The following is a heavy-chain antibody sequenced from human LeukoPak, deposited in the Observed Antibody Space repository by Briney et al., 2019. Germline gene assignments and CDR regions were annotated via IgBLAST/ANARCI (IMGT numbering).Heavy chain of an antibody. CDR2: ISYDGSNK. CDR3: ARVMGYDSATRFDY. V-gene: IGHV3-30*04. CDR1: GFTFSSYA. J-gene: IGHJ4*02. D-gene: IGHD3-9*01. Sequence: PGSSLRLSCAASGFTFSSYAMHWVRQAPGKGLEWVAVISYDGSNKYYADSVKGRFTISRDNAKNSLYLQMNSLRAEDTAVYYCARVMGYDSATRFDYWGQGTLVTVSS.